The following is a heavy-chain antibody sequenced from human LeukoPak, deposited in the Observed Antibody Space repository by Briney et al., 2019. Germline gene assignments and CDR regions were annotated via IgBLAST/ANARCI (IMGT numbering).Heavy chain of an antibody. Sequence: GGTLRLSCAASGFTFSSYGMSWVRQAPGKGLEWVSAISGSGGTTYYADSVKGRFTISRDNSKNTLHLQMNSLRTEDTAVYYCDCSSTSCYAAGDYWGQGTLVTVSS. V-gene: IGHV3-23*01. CDR3: DCSSTSCYAAGDY. D-gene: IGHD2-2*01. CDR2: ISGSGGTT. CDR1: GFTFSSYG. J-gene: IGHJ4*02.